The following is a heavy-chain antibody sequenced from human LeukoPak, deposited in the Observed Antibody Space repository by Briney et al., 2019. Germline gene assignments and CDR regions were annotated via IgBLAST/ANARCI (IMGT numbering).Heavy chain of an antibody. D-gene: IGHD4-23*01. CDR1: GFTLSSYA. Sequence: GGSLRLSCAASGFTLSSYAMSWVRQGPGKGLEWVSAISVSGNTYHADSVKGRFTISRDSSKNTLYLQMNSLRAEDTAVYYCARRAGGYSHPYDYWGQGILVTVSS. CDR2: ISVSGNT. J-gene: IGHJ4*02. V-gene: IGHV3-23*01. CDR3: ARRAGGYSHPYDY.